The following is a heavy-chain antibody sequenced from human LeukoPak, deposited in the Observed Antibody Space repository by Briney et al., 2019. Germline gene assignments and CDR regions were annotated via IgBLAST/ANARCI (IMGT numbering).Heavy chain of an antibody. CDR3: ARESIAAAGSQAFDI. CDR2: ISSSSSYT. CDR1: GFTFSDYY. Sequence: GGSLRLSCAASGFTFSDYYMSWIRQAPGKGLEWVSYISSSSSYTNYADSVKGRFTISRDNAKNSLYLQMNSLRAADTAVYYCARESIAAAGSQAFDIWGQGTMVTVSS. V-gene: IGHV3-11*06. D-gene: IGHD6-13*01. J-gene: IGHJ3*02.